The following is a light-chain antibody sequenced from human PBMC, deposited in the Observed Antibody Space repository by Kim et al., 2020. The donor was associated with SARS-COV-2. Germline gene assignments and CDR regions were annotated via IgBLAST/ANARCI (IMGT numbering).Light chain of an antibody. CDR1: SSDVGGYNY. J-gene: IGLJ1*01. CDR2: DVF. CDR3: TSYRGSGYV. Sequence: QSALTQPASVSGSPGQSITISCTGTSSDVGGYNYVSWYQQYPGKAPKLIIYDVFKRPSGVSNRFSGSKSGNTASLTISGLQAEDEAAYYCTSYRGSGYVFGTGTKVTVL. V-gene: IGLV2-14*03.